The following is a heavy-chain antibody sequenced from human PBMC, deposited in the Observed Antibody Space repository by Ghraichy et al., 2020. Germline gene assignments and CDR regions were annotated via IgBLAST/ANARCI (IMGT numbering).Heavy chain of an antibody. CDR2: IYTSGST. Sequence: SETLSLTCTVSGGSISSYYWSWIRQPPGKGLEWIGYIYTSGSTNYNPSLKSRVTISVDTSKNQFSLKLSSVTAADTAVYYCARSMYYYDSSGYPGAFDIWGQGTMVTVSS. V-gene: IGHV4-4*09. CDR3: ARSMYYYDSSGYPGAFDI. J-gene: IGHJ3*02. D-gene: IGHD3-22*01. CDR1: GGSISSYY.